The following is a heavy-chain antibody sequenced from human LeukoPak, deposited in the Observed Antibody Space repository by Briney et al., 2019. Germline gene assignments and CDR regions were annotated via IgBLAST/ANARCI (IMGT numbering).Heavy chain of an antibody. CDR3: ARETGYSTSWYAYYFDY. D-gene: IGHD6-13*01. CDR2: ISGTGDNT. J-gene: IGHJ4*02. V-gene: IGHV3-23*01. CDR1: GFTFSSFA. Sequence: GGSLRLSCAASGFTFSSFAMSWVRQAPGKGLEWVSGISGTGDNTYYADSVKGRFTISRDNSKNTLYLQMNSLRVEDTAMYYCARETGYSTSWYAYYFDYWGQGTLVTVAS.